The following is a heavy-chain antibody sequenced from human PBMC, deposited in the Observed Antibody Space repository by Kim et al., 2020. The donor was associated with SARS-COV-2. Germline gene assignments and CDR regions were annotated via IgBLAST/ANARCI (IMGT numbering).Heavy chain of an antibody. CDR1: GFTLSDYW. CDR2: ISSDGSTT. Sequence: GSLRLSCAASGFTLSDYWINWVRHAPGKGLVWVSRISSDGSTTQYADSVKGRFTLSRDNAENTLYLQMNSLRAEDTAVYYCARGMFWNGFDVWGQGTTVTVSS. J-gene: IGHJ6*02. V-gene: IGHV3-74*03. CDR3: ARGMFWNGFDV. D-gene: IGHD3-10*02.